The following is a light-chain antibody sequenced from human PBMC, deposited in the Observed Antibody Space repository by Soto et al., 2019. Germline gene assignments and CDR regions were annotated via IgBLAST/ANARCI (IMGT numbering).Light chain of an antibody. CDR1: QSVSSY. Sequence: EIVLTQSPATLSLSPGERATLSCRASQSVSSYLAWYQQKPGQAPRLLIYDASYRATGIPARFSGSGSGTDFSRTISRLSREDVAVYYCQQRCNYSTFGGGTKVEIK. CDR3: QQRCNYST. J-gene: IGKJ4*01. V-gene: IGKV3-11*01. CDR2: DAS.